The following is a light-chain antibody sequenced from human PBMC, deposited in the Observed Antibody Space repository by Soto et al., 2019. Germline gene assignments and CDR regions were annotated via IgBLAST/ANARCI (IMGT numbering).Light chain of an antibody. V-gene: IGKV3-20*01. J-gene: IGKJ1*01. CDR3: QQYGSSPL. Sequence: EFVLTQSPGTLSLSPGDRATLSCRASHGVDSGYLAWYQQKAGQAPRLLIYGTSRRAPGIPDRFSGGGSGTAFTLTISRLEPEDFAVYYCQQYGSSPLFGQGTQVEVK. CDR2: GTS. CDR1: HGVDSGY.